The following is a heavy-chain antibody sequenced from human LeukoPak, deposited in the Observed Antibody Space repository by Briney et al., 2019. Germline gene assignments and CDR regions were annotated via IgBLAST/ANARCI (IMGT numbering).Heavy chain of an antibody. D-gene: IGHD6-13*01. CDR2: INHSGST. J-gene: IGHJ6*04. Sequence: SETLSLTCAVYGGSFSGYYWSWIRQPPGKGLEWIGEINHSGSTNYNPSLKSRVTISVDTSKNQFSLKLSSVTAADTAVYYCARAGIAAAGTLHGTDVWGKGTTVTVSS. CDR1: GGSFSGYY. CDR3: ARAGIAAAGTLHGTDV. V-gene: IGHV4-34*01.